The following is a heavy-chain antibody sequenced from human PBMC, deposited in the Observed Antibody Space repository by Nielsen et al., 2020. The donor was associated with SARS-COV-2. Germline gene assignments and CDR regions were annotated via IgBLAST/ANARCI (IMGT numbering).Heavy chain of an antibody. Sequence: ASVKVSCKASGYTFTGYYIHWVRQAPGHGLEGMGWINPNTGNTKYAQKFQDWVTMTRDTSINTAYIELSRLRSDDMAVYFCARRGHDNSGYYWDYWGQGTLVTVSS. CDR2: INPNTGNT. CDR3: ARRGHDNSGYYWDY. D-gene: IGHD3-22*01. CDR1: GYTFTGYY. V-gene: IGHV1-2*04. J-gene: IGHJ4*02.